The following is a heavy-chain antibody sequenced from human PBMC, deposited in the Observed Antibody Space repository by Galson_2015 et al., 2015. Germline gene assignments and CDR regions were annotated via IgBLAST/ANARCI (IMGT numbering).Heavy chain of an antibody. CDR2: IRNSGNNK. J-gene: IGHJ2*01. V-gene: IGHV3-33*06. Sequence: SLRLSCAASGFTFSSYGMHWVRQAPGKGLEWVSAIRNSGNNKYYADSVRGRFTISRDNSKNMLYLQMNSLRAEDTAVYYCAKASACSGGSCYWFFDLWARGTLVPVSS. CDR1: GFTFSSYG. D-gene: IGHD2-15*01. CDR3: AKASACSGGSCYWFFDL.